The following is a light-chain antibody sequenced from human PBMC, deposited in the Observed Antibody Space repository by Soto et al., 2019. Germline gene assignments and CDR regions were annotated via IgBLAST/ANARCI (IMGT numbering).Light chain of an antibody. Sequence: EIVLTQSPGTLSLSPGERATLSCRASQSVAGNYLAWYRRKPAQAPRLLIYGASSMATDIPRRCSGSGSWTYFTLTITRLAPADFAVDDCQQYGCSPPTFGPGTRVEIK. J-gene: IGKJ1*01. V-gene: IGKV3-20*01. CDR2: GAS. CDR3: QQYGCSPPT. CDR1: QSVAGNY.